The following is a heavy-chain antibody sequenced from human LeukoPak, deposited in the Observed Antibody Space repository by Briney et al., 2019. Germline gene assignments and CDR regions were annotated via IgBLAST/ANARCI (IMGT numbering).Heavy chain of an antibody. D-gene: IGHD3-22*01. CDR3: AKDEVLYESSGYPDY. J-gene: IGHJ4*02. CDR2: IWYDGSNK. CDR1: GFTFSSYG. Sequence: GGSLRLSCAASGFTFSSYGMHWVRQAPDKGLEWVAVIWYDGSNKYYADSVKGRFTISRDNSKNTLYLQMNSLRAEDTAVYYCAKDEVLYESSGYPDYWGQGTLVTVSS. V-gene: IGHV3-33*06.